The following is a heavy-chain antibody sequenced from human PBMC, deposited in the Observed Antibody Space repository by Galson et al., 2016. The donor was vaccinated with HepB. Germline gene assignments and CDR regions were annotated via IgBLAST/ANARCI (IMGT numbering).Heavy chain of an antibody. D-gene: IGHD6-19*01. CDR2: ISYDGNNK. CDR3: ARDLLESSGYYYYYYGMDV. J-gene: IGHJ6*02. CDR1: GFTFRSYA. Sequence: SLRLSCAASGFTFRSYAMHWVRQAPGKGLEWVAVISYDGNNKYYADSVKGRFTISRDNSKNTLYVQMNSLGAEDAAVYYCARDLLESSGYYYYYYGMDVWGQGTTVPVAS. V-gene: IGHV3-30-3*01.